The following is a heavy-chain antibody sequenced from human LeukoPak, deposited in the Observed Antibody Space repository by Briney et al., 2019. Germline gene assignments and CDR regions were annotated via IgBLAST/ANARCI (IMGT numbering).Heavy chain of an antibody. CDR2: IYTSGST. CDR1: GVSISSYY. J-gene: IGHJ4*02. Sequence: KPSETLSLTCTVSGVSISSYYWSWLRQPPGKGLEWVGYIYTSGSTNYNPSRKRRVTISVATSKNQFSLKLSSATAADTAVYYCARHHIAAAGFDYWGQGTLVTVSS. D-gene: IGHD6-13*01. CDR3: ARHHIAAAGFDY. V-gene: IGHV4-4*09.